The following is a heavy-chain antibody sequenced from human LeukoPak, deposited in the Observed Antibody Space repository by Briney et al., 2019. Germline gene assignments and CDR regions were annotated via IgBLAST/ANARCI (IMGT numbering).Heavy chain of an antibody. J-gene: IGHJ4*02. CDR3: ARDKGHDSSGYSAFGY. CDR2: ISYDGSNK. Sequence: GGSLRLSCAASGFTFSSYAMHWVRQAPGKGLEWVAVISYDGSNKYYADSVKGRFTISRDNSKNTLYLQMNSLRAEDTAVYYCARDKGHDSSGYSAFGYWGQGTLVTVSS. CDR1: GFTFSSYA. D-gene: IGHD3-22*01. V-gene: IGHV3-30-3*01.